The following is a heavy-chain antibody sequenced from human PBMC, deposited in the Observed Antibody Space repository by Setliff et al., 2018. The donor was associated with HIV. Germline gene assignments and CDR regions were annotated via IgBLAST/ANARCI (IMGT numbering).Heavy chain of an antibody. V-gene: IGHV4-38-2*01. CDR3: ARGVPGSVAPVVFDL. Sequence: TAETLSLTCAVSGYSVSRGYYRGWVRQPPGKGLEWIESIYYSGSTYYAPSLKSRVTISVDTSKNQFSLKLTSVTAADTAVYFFARGVPGSVAPVVFDLWGQGTMVTVSS. CDR1: GYSVSRGYY. D-gene: IGHD6-19*01. CDR2: IYYSGST. J-gene: IGHJ3*01.